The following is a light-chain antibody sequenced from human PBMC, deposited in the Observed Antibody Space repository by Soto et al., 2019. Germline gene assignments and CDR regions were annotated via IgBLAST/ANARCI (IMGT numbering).Light chain of an antibody. J-gene: IGLJ3*02. CDR3: GTWDSSLSDV. CDR2: ENN. Sequence: QSVLTQPPSVSAAPGQKVTISCSGSSSNIGNNYVSWYQQLPGTAPKLLIYENNKRPSGIPDRFSGSKSDTSATLGITGLQTGDEADYYCGTWDSSLSDVFGGGTKVTVL. CDR1: SSNIGNNY. V-gene: IGLV1-51*02.